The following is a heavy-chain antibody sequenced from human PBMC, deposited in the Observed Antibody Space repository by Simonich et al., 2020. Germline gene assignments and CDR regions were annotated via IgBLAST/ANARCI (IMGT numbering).Heavy chain of an antibody. Sequence: QVQLQESGPGLVKPSETLSLTCTVSGGSISSYYWSWIRQPPGKGLEWIGFMYYSGSTNDKHSLKSWIRQPHGKGRGWIRDIHYNGSTNYHPPLKRRVTISLDTSKNQFSLTLSSVTAADTAVYYCARSLGYYYYYYGMDVWGQGTTVTVS. V-gene: IGHV4-59*01. CDR1: GGSISSYY. D-gene: IGHD3-10*01. CDR3: RVTISLDTSKNQFSLTLSSVTAADTAVYYCARSLGYYYYYYGMDV. J-gene: IGHJ6*02. CDR2: MYYSGST.